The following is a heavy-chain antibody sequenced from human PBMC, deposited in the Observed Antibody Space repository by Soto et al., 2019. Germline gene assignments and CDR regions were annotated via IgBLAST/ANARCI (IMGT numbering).Heavy chain of an antibody. CDR2: IVVGSGNT. Sequence: QRQLVQSGPEVKKPGTSVKVSCKASGFTFTSSAMQWVRQARGQRLEWIGWIVVGSGNTNYAQKCQKRVTITRELSTSTAYMELSSLRSEDTAVYYCAAERFWAYYYYMDVWGKGTTVTVSS. V-gene: IGHV1-58*02. CDR3: AAERFWAYYYYMDV. J-gene: IGHJ6*03. D-gene: IGHD3-16*01. CDR1: GFTFTSSA.